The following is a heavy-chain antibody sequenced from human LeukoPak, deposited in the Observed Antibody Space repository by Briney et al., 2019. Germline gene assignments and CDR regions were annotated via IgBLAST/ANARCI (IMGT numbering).Heavy chain of an antibody. Sequence: GASVSVSCKASGYIFTSHYIHWVRLAPGQGLQWMGIVYVGDGRTRYAQEFQGRVTMTWDTSTSTVYMDLSSLKTEDTAVYYCAREMPATFYFDFRGQGTVVTVSS. V-gene: IGHV1-46*01. CDR3: AREMPATFYFDF. D-gene: IGHD2/OR15-2a*01. CDR1: GYIFTSHY. CDR2: VYVGDGRT. J-gene: IGHJ4*02.